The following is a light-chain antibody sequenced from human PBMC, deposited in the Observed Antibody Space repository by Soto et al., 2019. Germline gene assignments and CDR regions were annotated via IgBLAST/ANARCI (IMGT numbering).Light chain of an antibody. CDR2: SNN. Sequence: QSVLSQPPSASGTPGQRITISCSGSSSNIGINPVNWYQQFPGTAPKVLIYSNNQRPSGVPDRFSGSKSGTSASLAISGLQSEDEAHYYCAAWDDSLNGLVFAGGTKLTVL. J-gene: IGLJ2*01. CDR3: AAWDDSLNGLV. CDR1: SSNIGINP. V-gene: IGLV1-44*01.